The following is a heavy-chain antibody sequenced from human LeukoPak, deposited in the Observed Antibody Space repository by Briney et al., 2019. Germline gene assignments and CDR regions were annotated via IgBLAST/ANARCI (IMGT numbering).Heavy chain of an antibody. Sequence: GGSLRLSCAASGFTFSRYGMHWVRQAPGKGLEWVAHINQDGSKEYYMDSVKARFTISRDNAKNSLSLQMNSLRAEDTAVYYCVRDGGVSGYDLLDYWGQGTLVTVSS. CDR1: GFTFSRYG. J-gene: IGHJ4*02. V-gene: IGHV3-7*01. CDR3: VRDGGVSGYDLLDY. CDR2: INQDGSKE. D-gene: IGHD5-12*01.